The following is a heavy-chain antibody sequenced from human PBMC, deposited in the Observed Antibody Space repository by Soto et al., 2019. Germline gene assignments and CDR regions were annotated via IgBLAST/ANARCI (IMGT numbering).Heavy chain of an antibody. Sequence: QVQLQESGPGLVKPPQTLSLTCTVSGGSISSGGYYWSWIRQHPGKGLERIGYIYYSGSTYYKPSLKSRVTVSVNTSKKKFSLKLSSVTGADTAVYYCARGGGYITALDYRGQGTLVTVSS. CDR3: ARGGGYITALDY. D-gene: IGHD5-12*01. CDR2: IYYSGST. J-gene: IGHJ4*02. V-gene: IGHV4-31*03. CDR1: GGSISSGGYY.